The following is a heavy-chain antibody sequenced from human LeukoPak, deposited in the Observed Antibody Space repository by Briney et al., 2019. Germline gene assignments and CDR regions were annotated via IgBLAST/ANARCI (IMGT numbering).Heavy chain of an antibody. CDR1: GYTLTELS. J-gene: IGHJ4*02. CDR2: FDPEDGET. CDR3: ATSMVRGGKTEVHWDY. V-gene: IGHV1-24*01. Sequence: ASVKVSCKVSGYTLTELSMHWERQAPGKGLEWMGGFDPEDGETIYAQKFQGRVTMTEDTSTDTAYMELSSLRSEDTAVYYCATSMVRGGKTEVHWDYWGQGTLVTVSS. D-gene: IGHD3-10*01.